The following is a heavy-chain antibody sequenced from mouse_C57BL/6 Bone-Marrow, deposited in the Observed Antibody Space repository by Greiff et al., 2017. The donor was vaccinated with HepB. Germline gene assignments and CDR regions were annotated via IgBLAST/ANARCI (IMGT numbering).Heavy chain of an antibody. V-gene: IGHV2-9-1*01. D-gene: IGHD2-2*01. Sequence: VKLMESGPGLVAPSPSLSITCTVSGFSLTSYAISWVRQPPGKGLEWLGVIWTGGGTNYNSALKSRLSISKDNSKRQVYLKMNSLQTDDTARYYCAKERDGYDGVDYWGQGTTLTVSS. CDR1: GFSLTSYA. CDR2: IWTGGGT. CDR3: AKERDGYDGVDY. J-gene: IGHJ2*01.